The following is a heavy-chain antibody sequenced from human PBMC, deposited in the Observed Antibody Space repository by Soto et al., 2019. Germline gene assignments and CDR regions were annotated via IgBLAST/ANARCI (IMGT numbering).Heavy chain of an antibody. V-gene: IGHV3-49*03. CDR1: GFTFGDYA. D-gene: IGHD4-4*01. Sequence: PGGSLRLSCTASGFTFGDYAMSWFRQAPGKGLEWVGFIRSKAYGGTTEYAASVKGRFTISRDDSKSIAYLQMNSLKTEDTAVYYCTRLQIHGRSPSSFDPWGQGTLVTVS. CDR3: TRLQIHGRSPSSFDP. CDR2: IRSKAYGGTT. J-gene: IGHJ5*02.